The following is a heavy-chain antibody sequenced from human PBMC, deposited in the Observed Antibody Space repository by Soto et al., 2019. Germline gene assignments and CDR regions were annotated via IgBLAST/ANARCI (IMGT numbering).Heavy chain of an antibody. CDR3: AKVGATSGNGMDV. CDR2: ISYDGSNR. V-gene: IGHV3-30*18. J-gene: IGHJ6*02. D-gene: IGHD1-26*01. Sequence: QVQLVESGGGVVQPGRSLRLSCAASGFTFSSYGMHWVRQAPGKGLEWVALISYDGSNRYYADSVKGRSTISRDNSKNTLYLQMNSLRAEDTAVYYWAKVGATSGNGMDVWGQGTTVTVSS. CDR1: GFTFSSYG.